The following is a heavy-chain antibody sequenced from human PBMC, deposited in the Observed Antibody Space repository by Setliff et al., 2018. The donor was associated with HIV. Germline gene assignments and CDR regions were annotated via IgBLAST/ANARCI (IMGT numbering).Heavy chain of an antibody. V-gene: IGHV5-51*01. Sequence: GESLTISCKGSGYSFPTYWIAWVRQMPGKGLGWMGVIYPDESDSRYSPSFRGQVTISADKSINTAYLQWSSLKASDTAMYYCARVDMGYYYDSSGYSHFDHWGQGTLVTVSS. CDR3: ARVDMGYYYDSSGYSHFDH. CDR2: IYPDESDS. CDR1: GYSFPTYW. J-gene: IGHJ4*02. D-gene: IGHD3-22*01.